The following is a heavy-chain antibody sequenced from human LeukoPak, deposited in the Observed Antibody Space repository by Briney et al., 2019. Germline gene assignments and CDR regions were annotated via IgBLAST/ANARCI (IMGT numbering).Heavy chain of an antibody. D-gene: IGHD6-19*01. CDR3: ARDSGWYPVDY. Sequence: GGPLRFSCAASGFTISNSWMTWLRQAPGKGLEWVANIKEDGSEKNYVDSVRGRFTISRDNATTSLYLRMNRLSAEAMSVYYCARDSGWYPVDYWGQGTQVTVSS. J-gene: IGHJ4*02. CDR2: IKEDGSEK. V-gene: IGHV3-7*01. CDR1: GFTISNSW.